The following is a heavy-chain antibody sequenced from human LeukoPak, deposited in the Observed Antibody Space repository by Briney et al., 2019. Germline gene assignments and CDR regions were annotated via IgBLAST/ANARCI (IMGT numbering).Heavy chain of an antibody. CDR2: IYYSGST. CDR3: ARKGRGYDSSGYGSNYFDY. CDR1: GGSISSGGYY. D-gene: IGHD3-22*01. Sequence: SETLSLTCTVSGGSISSGGYYWSWIRQHPGKGLEWIGYIYYSGSTYYNPSLKSRVTISVDTSKNQFSLKLSSVTAADTAVYYCARKGRGYDSSGYGSNYFDYWGQGTLVTVSS. V-gene: IGHV4-31*03. J-gene: IGHJ4*02.